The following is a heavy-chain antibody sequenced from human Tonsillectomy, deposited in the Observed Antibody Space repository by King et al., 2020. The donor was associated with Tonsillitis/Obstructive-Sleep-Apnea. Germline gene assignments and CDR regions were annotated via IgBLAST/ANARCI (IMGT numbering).Heavy chain of an antibody. V-gene: IGHV4-34*01. CDR1: GGSFSGYY. CDR3: ARGYRQWLGTYYFDY. CDR2: INHSGST. D-gene: IGHD6-19*01. Sequence: VQLQQWGAGLLKPSETLSLTCAVYGGSFSGYYWSWIRQPPGKGLEWIGEINHSGSTNYNPSLKSRVTISVDTSKNQFSLKLSSLTAADTAVYYCARGYRQWLGTYYFDYWGQGTLVTVSS. J-gene: IGHJ4*02.